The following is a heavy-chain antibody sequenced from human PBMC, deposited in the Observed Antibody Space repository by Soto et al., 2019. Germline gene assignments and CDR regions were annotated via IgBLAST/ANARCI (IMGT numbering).Heavy chain of an antibody. J-gene: IGHJ5*02. CDR2: IIPIFGTA. Sequence: QVQLVQSGAEVKKPGSSVKVSCKASGGTFSSYAISWVRQAPGQGLEWMGGIIPIFGTANYAQKFQGRVTITADESTSTAYMELSSLRSEDTAVYYCARDHWETAMVTFSSTRWFDPWGQGTLVTVSS. CDR3: ARDHWETAMVTFSSTRWFDP. V-gene: IGHV1-69*01. D-gene: IGHD5-18*01. CDR1: GGTFSSYA.